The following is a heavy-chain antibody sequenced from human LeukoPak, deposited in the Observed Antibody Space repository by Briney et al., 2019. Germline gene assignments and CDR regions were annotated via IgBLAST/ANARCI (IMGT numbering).Heavy chain of an antibody. CDR3: TKIVVVPAAAYYYYYYGMDV. CDR1: GFTFGDYA. CDR2: IRSKAYGGTT. Sequence: AGGSLRLSCTASGFTFGDYAMSWVRQAPGKGLEWVGFIRSKAYGGTTEYAASVKGRFTISRDDSKSIAYLQMNSLKTEDTAVYYCTKIVVVPAAAYYYYYYGMDVWAKGPRSPSP. D-gene: IGHD2-2*01. V-gene: IGHV3-49*04. J-gene: IGHJ6*02.